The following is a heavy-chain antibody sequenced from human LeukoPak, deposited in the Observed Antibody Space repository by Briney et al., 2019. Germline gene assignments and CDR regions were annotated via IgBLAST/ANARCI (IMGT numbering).Heavy chain of an antibody. V-gene: IGHV3-23*01. CDR1: GFTFSSYA. CDR3: AKDSEHLVRRGSFAY. CDR2: ISGSGGST. J-gene: IGHJ4*02. D-gene: IGHD6-13*01. Sequence: PGGSLRLSCAASGFTFSSYAMSWVRQAPGKGLEWVSAISGSGGSTYYADSVKGRFTISRDNSKNTLYLQMNSLRAEDTAVYYCAKDSEHLVRRGSFAYWGQGTLVTVSS.